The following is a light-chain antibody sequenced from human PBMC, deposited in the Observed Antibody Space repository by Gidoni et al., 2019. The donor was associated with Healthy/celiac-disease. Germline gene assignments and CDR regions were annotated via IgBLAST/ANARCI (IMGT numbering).Light chain of an antibody. V-gene: IGKV1-39*01. CDR3: QQSYSTPPT. J-gene: IGKJ4*01. Sequence: DSEVTQSPSSLSASVGDRVTITCRASQSISSYFNWYQQKPGKAPKLLIYAASSLHSGVPSRFSGSGSGTDFTLTISSLQPEDFATYYCQQSYSTPPTFGGGTKVEIK. CDR2: AAS. CDR1: QSISSY.